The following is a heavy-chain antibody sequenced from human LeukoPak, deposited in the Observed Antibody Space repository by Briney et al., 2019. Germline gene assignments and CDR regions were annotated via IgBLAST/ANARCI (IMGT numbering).Heavy chain of an antibody. V-gene: IGHV3-11*04. CDR2: ISSSGSTI. CDR1: EFTFSDYY. D-gene: IGHD1-26*01. J-gene: IGHJ6*03. Sequence: GGSLRLSCTASEFTFSDYYMTWIRQAPGKGLEWVSYISSSGSTIYYADSVKGRFTISRDNAKNSLYLQMNSLRAEDTAVYYCARDSWGYSGSHPDYMDVWGKGTTVTVSS. CDR3: ARDSWGYSGSHPDYMDV.